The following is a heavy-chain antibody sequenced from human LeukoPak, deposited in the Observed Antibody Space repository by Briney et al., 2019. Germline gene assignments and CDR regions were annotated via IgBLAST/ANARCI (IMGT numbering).Heavy chain of an antibody. Sequence: PSETLSLTCTVSGGSISSYYWSWIRQPPGKGLEWIGYIYYSGSTNYNPSLKSRVTISVDTSKNQFSLKLSSVTAADTAVYYCAGAVAGTPSFDYWGQGTLVTVSS. V-gene: IGHV4-59*08. CDR3: AGAVAGTPSFDY. CDR2: IYYSGST. J-gene: IGHJ4*02. D-gene: IGHD6-13*01. CDR1: GGSISSYY.